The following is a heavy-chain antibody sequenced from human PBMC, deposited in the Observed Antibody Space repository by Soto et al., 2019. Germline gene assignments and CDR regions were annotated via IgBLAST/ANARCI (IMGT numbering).Heavy chain of an antibody. D-gene: IGHD2-15*01. J-gene: IGHJ3*02. CDR1: GYTFTSYD. V-gene: IGHV1-8*01. Sequence: ASVKVSCKASGYTFTSYDINWVRQATGQGLEWMGWMNPNSGNTGYAQKFQGRVTMTRNTSISTAYMELGSLRSEDTAVYYCARVVGTVDDAFDIWGQGTMVTVSS. CDR3: ARVVGTVDDAFDI. CDR2: MNPNSGNT.